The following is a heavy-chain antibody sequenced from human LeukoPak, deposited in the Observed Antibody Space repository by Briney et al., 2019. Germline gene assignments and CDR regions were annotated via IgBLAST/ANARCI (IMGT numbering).Heavy chain of an antibody. CDR3: AKVTWDSISGVDY. V-gene: IGHV3-30*18. CDR1: GFTFSNYG. Sequence: GGSLRPSCAASGFTFSNYGMHWVRQAPGKGLEWVAVISHDGSNKYFADSVKGRFTISRDNSKNTLYLQMNSLRAEDTALYYCAKVTWDSISGVDYWGQGTLVTVSS. J-gene: IGHJ4*02. CDR2: ISHDGSNK. D-gene: IGHD3-3*02.